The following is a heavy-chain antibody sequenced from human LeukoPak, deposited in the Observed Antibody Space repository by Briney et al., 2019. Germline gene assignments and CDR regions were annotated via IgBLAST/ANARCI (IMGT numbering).Heavy chain of an antibody. D-gene: IGHD3-22*01. Sequence: ASVKVSCKASGYTFTSYGISWVRQAPGQGLEWMGWISAYNGNTNYAQKLQGRVTMTTDTSTSTAYMELRSLRSEDTAVYYCARDRWDYYDSSGYTYYYYYYMDVWGKGTTVTIPS. CDR2: ISAYNGNT. V-gene: IGHV1-18*01. CDR1: GYTFTSYG. J-gene: IGHJ6*03. CDR3: ARDRWDYYDSSGYTYYYYYYMDV.